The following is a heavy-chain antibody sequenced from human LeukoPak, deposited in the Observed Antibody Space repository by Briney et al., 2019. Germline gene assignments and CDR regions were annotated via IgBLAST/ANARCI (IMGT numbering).Heavy chain of an antibody. J-gene: IGHJ4*02. CDR2: IWYDGSNK. V-gene: IGHV3-30*02. Sequence: GGSLRLSCAASGFTFSSYGMHWVRQAPGKGLEWVAVIWYDGSNKYYADSVKGRFTISRDNSKNTLYLQMSSLRPEETAVYYCVKDTSYCSGGSCYSTYSFDYWGQGTLVTVSS. D-gene: IGHD2-15*01. CDR3: VKDTSYCSGGSCYSTYSFDY. CDR1: GFTFSSYG.